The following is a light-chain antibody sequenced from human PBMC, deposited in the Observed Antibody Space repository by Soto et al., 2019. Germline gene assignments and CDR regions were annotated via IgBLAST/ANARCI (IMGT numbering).Light chain of an antibody. CDR3: SSYAGSNNYV. V-gene: IGLV2-8*01. CDR1: SSDVGAYNY. Sequence: QSALTQPPSASGSPGQSVTISCTGTSSDVGAYNYLSWNQQHPGKAPKLMIYEVSKRPSGVPDRFSGSKSGNTASLTVSGLQAEDEADYYCSSYAGSNNYVFGTGTKLTVL. CDR2: EVS. J-gene: IGLJ1*01.